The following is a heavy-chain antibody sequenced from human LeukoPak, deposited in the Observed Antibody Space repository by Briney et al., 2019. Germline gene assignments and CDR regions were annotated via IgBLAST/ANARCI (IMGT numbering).Heavy chain of an antibody. J-gene: IGHJ5*02. CDR1: GFTFSSYV. Sequence: PGGSLRLSCAASGFTFSSYVMSWVRQAPGKGLEWVSAISGSGGSTYYADSVKGRFTISRDNSKNTLYLQMNSLRAEDTAVYYCAKPAGGGSGYYASWSSRADNWFDPWGQGTLVTVSS. V-gene: IGHV3-23*01. D-gene: IGHD3-3*01. CDR3: AKPAGGGSGYYASWSSRADNWFDP. CDR2: ISGSGGST.